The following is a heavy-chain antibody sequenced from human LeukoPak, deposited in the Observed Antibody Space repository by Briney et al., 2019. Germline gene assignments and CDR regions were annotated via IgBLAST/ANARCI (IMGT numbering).Heavy chain of an antibody. CDR1: GFTFSSYS. V-gene: IGHV3-48*01. CDR2: ISHGSTRI. D-gene: IGHD3-10*01. Sequence: PGGSLRLSCAASGFTFSSYSFNWVHQAPGKGLEWISYISHGSTRIFYADFVEGRFTVSRDDAKNALYLQMNSLRVEDTAVYYCARDGWFGDYNWFDPWGPGTLVTVSS. J-gene: IGHJ5*02. CDR3: ARDGWFGDYNWFDP.